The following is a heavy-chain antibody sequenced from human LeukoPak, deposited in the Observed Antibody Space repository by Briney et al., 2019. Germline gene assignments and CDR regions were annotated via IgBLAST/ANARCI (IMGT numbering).Heavy chain of an antibody. V-gene: IGHV1-69*13. J-gene: IGHJ5*02. Sequence: SVKVSCKASGGTFSSYAISWVRQAPGQGLEWMGGIIPIFGTANYAQKFQGRVTITADEPTSTAYMELSSLRSEDTAVYYCARGQMFYGSGSYRNWFDPWGQGTLVTVSS. CDR3: ARGQMFYGSGSYRNWFDP. CDR2: IIPIFGTA. CDR1: GGTFSSYA. D-gene: IGHD3-10*01.